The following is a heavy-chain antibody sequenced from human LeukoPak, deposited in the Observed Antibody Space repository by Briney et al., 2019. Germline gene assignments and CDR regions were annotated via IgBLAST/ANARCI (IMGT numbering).Heavy chain of an antibody. CDR3: ARGFDSSIAALYYYYYYMDV. Sequence: PSETLSLTCAVYGGSFSGYYWSWIRQPPGKGLEWIGEINHSGSTNYNPSLKSRVTISVDTSKNQFSLKLSSVTAADTAVYYCARGFDSSIAALYYYYYYMDVWGKGTTVTVSS. CDR1: GGSFSGYY. J-gene: IGHJ6*03. V-gene: IGHV4-34*01. D-gene: IGHD6-6*01. CDR2: INHSGST.